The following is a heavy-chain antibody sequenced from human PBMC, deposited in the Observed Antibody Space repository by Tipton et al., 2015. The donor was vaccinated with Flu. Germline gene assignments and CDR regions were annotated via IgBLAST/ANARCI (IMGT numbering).Heavy chain of an antibody. CDR1: GYTFTGYY. V-gene: IGHV1-2*06. D-gene: IGHD2-2*01. Sequence: QMQLVQSGAEVKKPGASVKVSCKASGYTFTGYYMHWVRQAPGQGLEWMGRINPNSGGTNYAQKFQGRVTMTRDTSISTAYMELSRLRSDDTAVYYCARGSQYLFVVVPAAISDWFDPWGQGTLVTVSS. J-gene: IGHJ5*02. CDR2: INPNSGGT. CDR3: ARGSQYLFVVVPAAISDWFDP.